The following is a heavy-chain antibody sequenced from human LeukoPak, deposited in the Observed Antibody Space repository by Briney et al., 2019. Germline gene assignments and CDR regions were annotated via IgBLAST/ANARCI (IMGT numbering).Heavy chain of an antibody. CDR1: GYTFTGYY. J-gene: IGHJ3*02. D-gene: IGHD3-9*01. CDR2: INPNSGGT. V-gene: IGHV1-2*02. CDR3: ARGERRGFLTGYYTHGDAFDI. Sequence: ASVKVSCKASGYTFTGYYMHWVRQAPGQGLEWMGWINPNSGGTNYAQKFQGRVTMTRDTSISTAYMELSRLRSDDTAVYYCARGERRGFLTGYYTHGDAFDIWGQGTMVTVSS.